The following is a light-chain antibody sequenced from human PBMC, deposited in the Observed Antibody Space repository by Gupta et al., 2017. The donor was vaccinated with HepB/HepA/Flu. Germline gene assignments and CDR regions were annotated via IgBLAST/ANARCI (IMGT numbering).Light chain of an antibody. V-gene: IGKV3-20*01. Sequence: EIVLQQSPGTLSLSPGERATLSCRASQSLSSTYLAWYQQTPGQAPRLLMYGASTRATGIPDRFSGSGSGTYFTLTISRLEPEDFAVYYWHRYGRSPMYSFGQGTKLEIK. CDR3: HRYGRSPMYS. CDR1: QSLSSTY. J-gene: IGKJ2*03. CDR2: GAS.